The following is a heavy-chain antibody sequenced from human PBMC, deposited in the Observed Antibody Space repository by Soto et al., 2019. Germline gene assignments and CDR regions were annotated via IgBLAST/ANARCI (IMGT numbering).Heavy chain of an antibody. Sequence: GGSLRLSCAASGFTFSSYGMHWVRQAPGKGLEWVAVISYDGSNKYYADSVKGRFTISRDNSKNTLYLQMNSLRAEDTAVYYCAMDYYDSSGYYYVGAFAIWGQGTLVTV. CDR3: AMDYYDSSGYYYVGAFAI. CDR1: GFTFSSYG. V-gene: IGHV3-30*03. CDR2: ISYDGSNK. J-gene: IGHJ3*02. D-gene: IGHD3-22*01.